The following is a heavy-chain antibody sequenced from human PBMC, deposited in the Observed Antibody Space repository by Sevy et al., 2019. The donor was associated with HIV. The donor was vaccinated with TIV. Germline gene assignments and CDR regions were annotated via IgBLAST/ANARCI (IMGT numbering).Heavy chain of an antibody. CDR1: GFTFSSYG. J-gene: IGHJ2*01. V-gene: IGHV3-33*01. D-gene: IGHD1-26*01. CDR2: IFYDGNHK. CDR3: ARESGGNWYFDL. Sequence: GGSLRLSCTASGFTFSSYGMHWVRQAPGKGLEWVAAIFYDGNHKYYADSVKGRFAVSRDNSKNTLYLQMNSLRVEDTAVYSCARESGGNWYFDLWGRGTLVTVSS.